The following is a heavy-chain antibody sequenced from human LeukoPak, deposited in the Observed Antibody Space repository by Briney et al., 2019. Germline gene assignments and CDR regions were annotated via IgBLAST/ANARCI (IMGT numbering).Heavy chain of an antibody. V-gene: IGHV4-4*02. D-gene: IGHD1-1*01. CDR2: ISHSGST. Sequence: PSETLSLTCAVSGGSISSSNWWSWVRQPPGKGLEWIGEISHSGSTNYNPSLESRVTISVDTSNNQFSLKLSSVTAADTAVYFCARVPGTTPFDYWSQGTLVTVSS. CDR3: ARVPGTTPFDY. CDR1: GGSISSSNW. J-gene: IGHJ4*02.